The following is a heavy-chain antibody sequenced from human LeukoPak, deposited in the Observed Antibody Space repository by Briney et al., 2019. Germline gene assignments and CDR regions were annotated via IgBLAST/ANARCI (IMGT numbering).Heavy chain of an antibody. CDR1: GGSFSGYY. D-gene: IGHD6-6*01. V-gene: IGHV4-34*01. CDR2: INHSGST. CDR3: AREDTKRLAAPDY. J-gene: IGHJ4*02. Sequence: PSETLSLTCAVYGGSFSGYYWSWIRQPPGKGLEWIGEINHSGSTNYNPSLKSRVTISVDTSKNQFSLKLSSVTAADTAVYYCAREDTKRLAAPDYWGQGTLVTVSS.